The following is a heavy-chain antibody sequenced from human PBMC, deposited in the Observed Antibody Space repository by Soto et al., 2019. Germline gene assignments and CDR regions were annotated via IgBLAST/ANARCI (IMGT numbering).Heavy chain of an antibody. CDR3: AKGKGYITMIVVVIIPPPLYGMDV. CDR1: GFTFSSYA. J-gene: IGHJ6*02. CDR2: ISGSGGST. V-gene: IGHV3-23*01. D-gene: IGHD3-22*01. Sequence: QPGGSLRLSCAASGFTFSSYAMSWVRQAPGKGLEWVSAISGSGGSTYYADSVKGRFTISRDNSKNTLYLQMNSLRAEDTAVYYCAKGKGYITMIVVVIIPPPLYGMDVWGQGTTVTVSS.